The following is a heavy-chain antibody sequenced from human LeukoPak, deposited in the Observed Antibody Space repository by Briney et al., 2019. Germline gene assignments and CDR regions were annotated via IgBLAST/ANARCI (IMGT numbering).Heavy chain of an antibody. CDR2: IYSSGST. V-gene: IGHV4-59*01. Sequence: SETLSLTCTVSGASIRSYYWSWIRQPPGKGLEWIGYIYSSGSTNYNPSLKSRVTMSVDTSKNQFSLKVSSVTAADTAVYYCARVFDSGSQAYFYYMDVWGKGTTVTISS. D-gene: IGHD3-10*01. J-gene: IGHJ6*03. CDR3: ARVFDSGSQAYFYYMDV. CDR1: GASIRSYY.